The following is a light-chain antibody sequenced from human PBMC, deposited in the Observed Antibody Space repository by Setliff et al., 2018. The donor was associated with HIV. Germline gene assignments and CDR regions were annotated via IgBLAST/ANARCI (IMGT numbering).Light chain of an antibody. Sequence: ELTQPVSVSVAPGKTARITCGGNNIGSKTVHWYQQKPGQAPVLVIYDDGDRPSGIPERFSGPNSGTTATLTISRVEAGDEADYYCQVWDSRSDHFVFGTGTKVTV. CDR3: QVWDSRSDHFV. CDR2: DDG. CDR1: NIGSKT. V-gene: IGLV3-21*03. J-gene: IGLJ1*01.